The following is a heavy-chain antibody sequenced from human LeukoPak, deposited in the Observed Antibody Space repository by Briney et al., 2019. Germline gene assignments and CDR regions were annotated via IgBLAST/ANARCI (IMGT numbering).Heavy chain of an antibody. V-gene: IGHV1-2*02. D-gene: IGHD6-19*01. J-gene: IGHJ4*02. CDR1: AYTLSCCY. CDR3: ARRIAVAGSPVYYFDY. CDR2: TNPKSGVT. Sequence: ASVKVSCTASAYTLSCCYMHWGLQAPGQGLEWMGWTNPKSGVTNYSQKFQGRVTMTWDTSINTTFMELSRLRSDDTAVYYCARRIAVAGSPVYYFDYWGQGTLVTVSS.